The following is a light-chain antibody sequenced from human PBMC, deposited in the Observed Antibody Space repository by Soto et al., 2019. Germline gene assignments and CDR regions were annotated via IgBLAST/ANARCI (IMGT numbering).Light chain of an antibody. V-gene: IGKV1-5*03. CDR2: SAS. Sequence: DIRMTQSPSTLSASLGDRVTISCRASRNIDSWLAWYQQRPGGIPQLLIYSASNLQNGVPSRFSGSGSGTDFTLTINGLQPDDFATYYCQEFHSSSRTFGQGTGVDMK. CDR1: RNIDSW. CDR3: QEFHSSSRT. J-gene: IGKJ1*01.